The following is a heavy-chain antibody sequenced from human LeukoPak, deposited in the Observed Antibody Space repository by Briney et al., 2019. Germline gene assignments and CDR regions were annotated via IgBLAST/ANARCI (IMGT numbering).Heavy chain of an antibody. CDR2: ISSSSTTI. D-gene: IGHD6-19*01. CDR3: ARGYSSGYDY. Sequence: GGSLRLSCAASGFTFSSYSMNWVRQAPGKGLEWVSYISSSSTTIYYSDSLKGRFTISRDNAKNSLFLQMNSLRDEDTAVYCCARGYSSGYDYWGQGTLVTVSS. V-gene: IGHV3-48*02. J-gene: IGHJ4*02. CDR1: GFTFSSYS.